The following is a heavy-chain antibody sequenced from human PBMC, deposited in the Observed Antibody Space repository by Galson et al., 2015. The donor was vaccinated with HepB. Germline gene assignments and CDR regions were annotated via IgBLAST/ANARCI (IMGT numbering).Heavy chain of an antibody. J-gene: IGHJ4*02. CDR3: AKARGGIVVSDIDY. CDR1: GFSFNTYA. CDR2: ISVSGGTI. V-gene: IGHV3-23*01. Sequence: LRLSCAASGFSFNTYAMTWVRQAPGKGLEWVSVISVSGGTIHYADSVKGRFAISRDNSKNMLYLQMNSLRAEDTAVYYCAKARGGIVVSDIDYWGQGTLVTVSS. D-gene: IGHD3-22*01.